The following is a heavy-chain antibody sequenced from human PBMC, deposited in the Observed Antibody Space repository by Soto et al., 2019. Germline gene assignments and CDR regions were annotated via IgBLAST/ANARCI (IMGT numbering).Heavy chain of an antibody. Sequence: GESLKISCKGSGYSFTSYWISWVRQMPGKGLEWMGRIDPSDSYTNYSPSFQGHVTISADKSISTAYLQWSSLKASDTAMYYCATAYCGGDCYSFAFDIWGQGTMVTVSS. CDR3: ATAYCGGDCYSFAFDI. CDR2: IDPSDSYT. CDR1: GYSFTSYW. D-gene: IGHD2-21*02. V-gene: IGHV5-10-1*01. J-gene: IGHJ3*02.